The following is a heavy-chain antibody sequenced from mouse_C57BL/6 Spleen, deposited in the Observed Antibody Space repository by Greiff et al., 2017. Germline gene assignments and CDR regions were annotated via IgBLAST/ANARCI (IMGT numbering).Heavy chain of an antibody. Sequence: EVQLVESGGGLVQPGGSLSLSCAASGFTFTDYYMSWVRQPPGKALEWLGFIRNKANGYTTEYSASVKGRFTISRDNSQSIIYLQMNALRAEDSATDDGARHYDYDGGDFDYWGQGTTLTVSS. CDR1: GFTFTDYY. CDR3: ARHYDYDGGDFDY. V-gene: IGHV7-3*01. CDR2: IRNKANGYTT. D-gene: IGHD2-4*01. J-gene: IGHJ2*01.